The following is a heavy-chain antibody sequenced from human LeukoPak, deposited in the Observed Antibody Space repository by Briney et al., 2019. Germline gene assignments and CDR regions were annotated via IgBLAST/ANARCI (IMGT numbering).Heavy chain of an antibody. CDR1: GGSISSYY. V-gene: IGHV4-59*01. Sequence: PETLSLTCSVSGGSISSYYWSWIRQPPGKGLEWIGYIYYSGGTNYNPSLKSRVTISVDTSKNQFSLKLSSVTAADTAVYYCARVEEGYGSGRRENYYYYYMDVWGKGTPVTISS. CDR3: ARVEEGYGSGRRENYYYYYMDV. CDR2: IYYSGGT. D-gene: IGHD3-10*01. J-gene: IGHJ6*03.